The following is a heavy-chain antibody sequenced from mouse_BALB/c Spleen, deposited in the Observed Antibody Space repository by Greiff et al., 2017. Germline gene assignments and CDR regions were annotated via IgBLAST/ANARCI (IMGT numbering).Heavy chain of an antibody. Sequence: QVQLKQSGAELAKPGASVKMSCKASGYTFTSYWMHWVKQRPGQGLEWIGYINPSTGYTEYNQKFKDKATLTADKSSSTAYMQLSSLTSEDSAVYYCARSSDYYGSTLDYWGQGTTLTVSS. V-gene: IGHV1-7*01. D-gene: IGHD1-1*01. J-gene: IGHJ2*01. CDR2: INPSTGYT. CDR3: ARSSDYYGSTLDY. CDR1: GYTFTSYW.